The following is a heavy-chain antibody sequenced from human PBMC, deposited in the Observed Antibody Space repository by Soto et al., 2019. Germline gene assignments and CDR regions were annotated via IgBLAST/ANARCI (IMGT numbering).Heavy chain of an antibody. J-gene: IGHJ4*02. CDR2: IYYSGST. V-gene: IGHV4-39*01. Sequence: PSETLSLTCNVSGGSISSSSHYWGWIRQPPGKGLEWIGSIYYSGSTYYNPSLKSRVTISVDTSKNQFSLKLSSVTAADTTMYSCARHTWWLRGNSAHFDYWGRGTLVTVSS. CDR3: ARHTWWLRGNSAHFDY. D-gene: IGHD5-12*01. CDR1: GGSISSSSHY.